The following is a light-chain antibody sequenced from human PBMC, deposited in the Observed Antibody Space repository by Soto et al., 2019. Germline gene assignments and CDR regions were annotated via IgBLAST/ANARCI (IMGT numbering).Light chain of an antibody. CDR2: DVN. CDR3: SSYTGSSTFV. Sequence: QSVLTQPASVSGSPGQSITISCTGTSSDVGGYDYVSWYQQLPGKAPKLLIYDVNNRPSGVSHRFSGSKSGNTASLTISGLHAEDEADYYCSSYTGSSTFVFGTGTRSPS. CDR1: SSDVGGYDY. V-gene: IGLV2-14*01. J-gene: IGLJ1*01.